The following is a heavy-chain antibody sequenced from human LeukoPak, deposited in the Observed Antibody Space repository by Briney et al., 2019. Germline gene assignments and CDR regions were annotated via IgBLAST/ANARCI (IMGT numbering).Heavy chain of an antibody. CDR2: IRPSGDNT. CDR1: GFTFSSYD. J-gene: IGHJ4*02. CDR3: AKTLYDFWSGSRNDY. D-gene: IGHD3-3*01. V-gene: IGHV3-23*01. Sequence: PGGALRLSCAASGFTFSSYDMTWVRQAPGRGLEWVSSIRPSGDNTYYGDSVKGRFTISRDNSKNTVYLQMNNMRVDDTAVYYCAKTLYDFWSGSRNDYWGQGTLVTVSS.